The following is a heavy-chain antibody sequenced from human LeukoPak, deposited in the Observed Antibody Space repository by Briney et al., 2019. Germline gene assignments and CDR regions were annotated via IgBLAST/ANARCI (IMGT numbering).Heavy chain of an antibody. J-gene: IGHJ4*02. CDR2: ISGSGAST. CDR3: AKDKGTTTTPY. CDR1: GFTCNSYA. V-gene: IGHV3-23*01. Sequence: GGSLTFPCKASGFTCNSYAMSWVRQAPGKGLEWVSAISGSGASTFYADSVKGRFTISRDNSRSTVHLQMNSLRAEDTAIYYCAKDKGTTTTPYWGQGTPVTVSS. D-gene: IGHD1-14*01.